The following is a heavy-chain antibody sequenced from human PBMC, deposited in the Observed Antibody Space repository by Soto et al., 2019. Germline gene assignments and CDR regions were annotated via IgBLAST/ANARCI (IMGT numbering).Heavy chain of an antibody. CDR1: GYSIISGYY. Sequence: KSSETLSLTCAVSGYSIISGYYWGWIRQPPGKGLEWIGSIYHSGSTYYNPSLKSRVTISVDTSKNQFSLKLSSVTAADTAVYYCARGDPGSLRNWFDPWGQGTLVTVSS. J-gene: IGHJ5*02. D-gene: IGHD3-10*01. CDR3: ARGDPGSLRNWFDP. V-gene: IGHV4-38-2*01. CDR2: IYHSGST.